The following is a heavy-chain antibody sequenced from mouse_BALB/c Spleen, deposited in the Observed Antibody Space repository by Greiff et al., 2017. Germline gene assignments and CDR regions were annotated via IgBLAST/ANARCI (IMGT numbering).Heavy chain of an antibody. J-gene: IGHJ4*01. Sequence: EVQLVESGPGLVKPSQSLSLTCTVTGYSITSDYAWNWIRQFPGNKLEWMGYISYSGSTSYNPSLKSRISITRDTSKNQFFLQLNSVTTEDTATYYCAAGEGAMDYWGQGTSVTVSS. V-gene: IGHV3-2*02. CDR2: ISYSGST. D-gene: IGHD3-3*01. CDR3: AAGEGAMDY. CDR1: GYSITSDYA.